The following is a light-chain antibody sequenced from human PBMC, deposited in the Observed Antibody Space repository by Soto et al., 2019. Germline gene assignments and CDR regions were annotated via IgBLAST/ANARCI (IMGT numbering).Light chain of an antibody. V-gene: IGKV3-15*01. CDR3: QQYNSLPRT. CDR1: HSVSSN. CDR2: GAS. Sequence: EMVRTHCLDIVSVSKGERATXSCRASHSVSSNLAWYQQKPGHAPRLLIYGASTRATGIPARFSGSGSGTEFTLTISSLQSEDFAIYYCQQYNSLPRTFSQGTKVEIK. J-gene: IGKJ1*01.